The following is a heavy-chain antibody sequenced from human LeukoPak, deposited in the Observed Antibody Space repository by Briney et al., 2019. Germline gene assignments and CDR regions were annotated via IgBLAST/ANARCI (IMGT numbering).Heavy chain of an antibody. D-gene: IGHD3-10*01. CDR3: ARGTPMVRGVILPFDY. J-gene: IGHJ4*02. Sequence: SETLSLTCTVSGGSISSYYWSWIRQSAGKGLEWIGRTYTSGSTNYNPSLKSRVTMSVDTSKNQFSLKLSSVTAADTAVYYCARGTPMVRGVILPFDYWGQGTLVTVSS. CDR1: GGSISSYY. CDR2: TYTSGST. V-gene: IGHV4-4*07.